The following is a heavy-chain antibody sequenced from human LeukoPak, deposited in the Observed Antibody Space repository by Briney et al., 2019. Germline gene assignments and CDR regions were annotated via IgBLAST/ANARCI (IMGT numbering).Heavy chain of an antibody. D-gene: IGHD3-10*01. J-gene: IGHJ6*03. CDR1: GFTFSSYA. Sequence: GGSLRLSCAASGFTFSSYAMSWVRQAPGKGLEWVSAISDSSGSTYYADSVKGRFTISRDNSKDTLYLQMNSLRAEDTAVYYCAKVRTRWTMVRGVPYMDVWGKGTTVTVSS. CDR3: AKVRTRWTMVRGVPYMDV. V-gene: IGHV3-23*01. CDR2: ISDSSGST.